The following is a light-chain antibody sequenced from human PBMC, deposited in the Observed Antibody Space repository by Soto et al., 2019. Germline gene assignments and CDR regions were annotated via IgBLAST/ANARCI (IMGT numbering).Light chain of an antibody. CDR3: QQYGSSRPWT. V-gene: IGKV3-20*01. CDR2: GAS. J-gene: IGKJ1*01. CDR1: QSVSGSY. Sequence: EIVMTESPSTLSLSPGERATLSCSASQSVSGSYLAWYQQKPGQAPRLLIYGASSRDTGIRDRFSGSGSGTDCTLTISRLEPEDFAVYYCQQYGSSRPWTFGQGTKVDIK.